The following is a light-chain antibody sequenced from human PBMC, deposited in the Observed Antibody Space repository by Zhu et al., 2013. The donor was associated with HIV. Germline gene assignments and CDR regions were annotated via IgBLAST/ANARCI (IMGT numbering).Light chain of an antibody. V-gene: IGKV1-16*02. CDR2: AAS. CDR1: QVIGDS. Sequence: DIQMTQSPSSLSASIGDRVTITCRASQVIGDSLAWFQQKPGKAPKSLVYAASSLHSGVPSKFSGSGSGTDFILTISDLQPDDFGTYYCLQYNTYPQIFGQGTRVDIK. CDR3: LQYNTYPQI. J-gene: IGKJ2*01.